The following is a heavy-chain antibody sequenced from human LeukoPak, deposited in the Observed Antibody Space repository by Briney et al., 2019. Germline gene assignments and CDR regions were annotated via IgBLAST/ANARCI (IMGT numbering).Heavy chain of an antibody. V-gene: IGHV3-66*02. Sequence: PGGFLRLSCAASGFTVSSNYMSWVRQAPGKGLEWVSVIYSGGSTYYADSVRGRFTISRDNSKSTLYLQMNSLRAEDTAVYYCASHSSSWYIPYYGMDVWGQGTPVTVSS. D-gene: IGHD6-13*01. CDR3: ASHSSSWYIPYYGMDV. CDR1: GFTVSSNY. CDR2: IYSGGST. J-gene: IGHJ6*02.